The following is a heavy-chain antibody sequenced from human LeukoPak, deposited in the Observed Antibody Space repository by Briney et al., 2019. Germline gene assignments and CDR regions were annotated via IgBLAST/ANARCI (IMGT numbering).Heavy chain of an antibody. CDR1: GYTFTSYG. Sequence: ASVKVSCKASGYTFTSYGISWVRQAPGQGLEWMGWISAYNGNTNCAQSVQGRVTMTTDTSTGTAYMELRSLRSDDTAVYYCAREGDYYDSSGYYYNYWGQGTLVTVSS. V-gene: IGHV1-18*01. D-gene: IGHD3-22*01. J-gene: IGHJ4*02. CDR3: AREGDYYDSSGYYYNY. CDR2: ISAYNGNT.